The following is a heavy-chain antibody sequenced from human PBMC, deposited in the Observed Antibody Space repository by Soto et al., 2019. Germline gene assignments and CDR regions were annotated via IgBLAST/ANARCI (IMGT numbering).Heavy chain of an antibody. D-gene: IGHD1-26*01. Sequence: QVQLVESGGGVVQPGTSLRLSCAASGFSFSNYAMHWVRQAPGKGLESVAVIWYDGSNKYYADSVKGRFTISKDNSQTTVYLQMNSLRAEDTAVFYCTRDPYGGSRYYFDSWGQGTLVTVSS. J-gene: IGHJ4*02. CDR1: GFSFSNYA. V-gene: IGHV3-33*01. CDR2: IWYDGSNK. CDR3: TRDPYGGSRYYFDS.